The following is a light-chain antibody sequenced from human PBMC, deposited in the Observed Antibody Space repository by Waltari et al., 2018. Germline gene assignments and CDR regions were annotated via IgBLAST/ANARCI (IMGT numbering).Light chain of an antibody. CDR3: CAYAGSASYV. Sequence: QSALTQPRSVSGSPGQSVTISCTGTSSDVGGYNYVSWYQHHPGKAPKLMIYDVSKRPAGVQERFSGSKSGNAASRAIAGRQAEDEADYYGCAYAGSASYVFGTGTKVTVL. J-gene: IGLJ1*01. CDR2: DVS. CDR1: SSDVGGYNY. V-gene: IGLV2-11*01.